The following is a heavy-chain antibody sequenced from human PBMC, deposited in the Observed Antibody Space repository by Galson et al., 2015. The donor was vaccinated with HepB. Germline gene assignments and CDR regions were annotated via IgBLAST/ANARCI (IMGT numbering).Heavy chain of an antibody. J-gene: IGHJ6*02. CDR3: ARDPIAAAEDYYYGMDV. CDR1: GFTFSSYA. D-gene: IGHD6-13*01. V-gene: IGHV3-30*04. Sequence: SLRLSCAASGFTFSSYAMHWVRQAPGKGLEWVAVISYDGSNNYYADSVKGRFTISRDNSKNTQYLQMNSLRAEDTAVYYCARDPIAAAEDYYYGMDVGVQGTTGTVSS. CDR2: ISYDGSNN.